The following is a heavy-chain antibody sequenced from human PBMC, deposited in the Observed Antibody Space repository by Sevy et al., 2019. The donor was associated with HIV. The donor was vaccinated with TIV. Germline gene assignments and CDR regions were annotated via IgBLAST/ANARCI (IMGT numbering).Heavy chain of an antibody. V-gene: IGHV3-23*01. D-gene: IGHD3-3*01. CDR2: ISGRGDTT. CDR1: GFTFNDYA. Sequence: GGSLRLSCAASGFTFNDYAMSWVRQAPGKGLEWVSTISGRGDTTNYADSVKGRFTISRDNSKNTLYLQMNSLRAEDSAVLYCAKDHYTAVTIFGVITPGYYGMDVWGQGTTVTVSS. J-gene: IGHJ6*02. CDR3: AKDHYTAVTIFGVITPGYYGMDV.